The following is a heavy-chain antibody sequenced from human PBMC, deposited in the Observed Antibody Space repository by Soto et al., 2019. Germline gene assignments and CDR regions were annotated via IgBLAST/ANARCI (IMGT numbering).Heavy chain of an antibody. V-gene: IGHV1-3*01. CDR2: INAGNGNT. CDR3: ARDYYDSSGYSDAFDI. CDR1: GYTFTSYA. Sequence: GASVKVSCKASGYTFTSYAMHWVRQAPGQRLEWMGWINAGNGNTKYSQKFQGRVTITRDTSASTAYMELSSLRSEDTAVYYCARDYYDSSGYSDAFDIWCQGTMVTVSS. J-gene: IGHJ3*02. D-gene: IGHD3-22*01.